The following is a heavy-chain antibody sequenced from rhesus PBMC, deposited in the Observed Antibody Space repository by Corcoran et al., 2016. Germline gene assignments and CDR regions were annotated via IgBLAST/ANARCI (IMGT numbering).Heavy chain of an antibody. CDR1: GGSSSTSVR. CDR3: VRQDNGWTRFGY. CDR2: GHGGSGAI. V-gene: IGHV4-65*01. D-gene: IGHD6-37*01. Sequence: QVQLQESGPGLVKPSETRSLTCTVPGGSSSTSVRGGCIRQPPGKGLGWNGVGHGGSGAIPYRPTLGSRVSASSDPYKNQFSLGLTSVTAADTAIYFCVRQDNGWTRFGYWGQGVLVTVSS. J-gene: IGHJ4*01.